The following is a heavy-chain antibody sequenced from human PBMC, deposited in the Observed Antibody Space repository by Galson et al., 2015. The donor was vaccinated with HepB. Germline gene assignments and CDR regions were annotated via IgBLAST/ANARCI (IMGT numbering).Heavy chain of an antibody. Sequence: SLRLSCAASGVTVSTNYMSWVRQAPGKGLEWVSVIYSGGDTSYANSVKGRSTISRDNSKNTLYLQINSLRAEDTAVYYCARDVGYFDYWGQGTLVTVSS. V-gene: IGHV3-66*01. CDR2: IYSGGDT. CDR3: ARDVGYFDY. J-gene: IGHJ4*02. CDR1: GVTVSTNY.